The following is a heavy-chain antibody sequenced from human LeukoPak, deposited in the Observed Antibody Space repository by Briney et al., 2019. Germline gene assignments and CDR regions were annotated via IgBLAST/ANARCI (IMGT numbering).Heavy chain of an antibody. V-gene: IGHV4-39*07. CDR3: AREPRSISSGYYYRYFDY. CDR1: GGSISSSSYY. J-gene: IGHJ4*02. CDR2: IYYSGST. D-gene: IGHD3-22*01. Sequence: SETLSLTCTVSGGSISSSSYYWGWIRQPPGKGLAWIGSIYYSGSTYYNPSLKSRVTISVDTSKNQFSLKLSSVTAADTAVYYCAREPRSISSGYYYRYFDYWGQGTLVTVSS.